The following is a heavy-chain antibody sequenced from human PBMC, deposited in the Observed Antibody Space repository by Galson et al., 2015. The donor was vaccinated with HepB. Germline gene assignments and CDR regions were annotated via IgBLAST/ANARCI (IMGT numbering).Heavy chain of an antibody. Sequence: SLRLSCAASGFAFSSYSMNWVRQAPGKGLEWVSYISSSSSTIYYADSVKGRFTISRDNAKNSLYLQMNSLRDEDTAVYYCAREGRYQLLYSSSFRSSYYYGMDVWGQGTTVTVSS. V-gene: IGHV3-48*02. CDR3: AREGRYQLLYSSSFRSSYYYGMDV. D-gene: IGHD2-2*02. J-gene: IGHJ6*02. CDR1: GFAFSSYS. CDR2: ISSSSSTI.